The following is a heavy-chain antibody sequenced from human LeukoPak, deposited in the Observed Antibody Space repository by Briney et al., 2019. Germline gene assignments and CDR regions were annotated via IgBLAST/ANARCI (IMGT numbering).Heavy chain of an antibody. CDR1: GFTFSSYW. CDR3: AKENAREDDAFDI. D-gene: IGHD2-2*01. Sequence: GGSLRLSCAASGFTFSSYWMSWVRQAPGKGLEWVANIKLDGSEKYYVDSVKGRFTISRDNSKNTLYLQMNSLRAEDTAVYYCAKENAREDDAFDIWGQGTMVTVSS. CDR2: IKLDGSEK. V-gene: IGHV3-7*03. J-gene: IGHJ3*02.